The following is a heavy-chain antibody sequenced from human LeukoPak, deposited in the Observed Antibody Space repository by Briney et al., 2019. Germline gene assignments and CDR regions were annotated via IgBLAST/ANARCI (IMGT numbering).Heavy chain of an antibody. CDR1: GLTVSGNS. V-gene: IGHV3-53*01. CDR2: TNSGGNT. J-gene: IGHJ4*02. CDR3: ARVKDPSGLFY. Sequence: GGSLRLSCVASGLTVSGNSMSWVRQAPGKGLEWVSTTNSGGNTYYGDSVRGRFTVSRDNSKNTLYLQMNSLRAEDTAVYYRARVKDPSGLFYWGQGAQVTVSS. D-gene: IGHD2-15*01.